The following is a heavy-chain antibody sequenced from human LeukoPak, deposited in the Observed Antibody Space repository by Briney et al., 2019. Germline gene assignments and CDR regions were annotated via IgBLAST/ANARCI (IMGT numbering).Heavy chain of an antibody. J-gene: IGHJ4*02. CDR1: GFTFSSYA. CDR3: AKDSERGYSGYDLFY. Sequence: GGSLRLSCAASGFTFSSYAMSWVRQAPGKGLEWVSAISGSGGRTYYADSVKGRFTTSSDNSKNTLYLQMNSLRAEDTAVYYCAKDSERGYSGYDLFYWGQGTLVTVSS. CDR2: ISGSGGRT. D-gene: IGHD5-12*01. V-gene: IGHV3-23*01.